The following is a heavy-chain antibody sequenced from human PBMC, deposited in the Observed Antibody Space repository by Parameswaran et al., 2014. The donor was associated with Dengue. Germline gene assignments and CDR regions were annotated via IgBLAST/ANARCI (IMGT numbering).Heavy chain of an antibody. D-gene: IGHD1-14*01. CDR1: GGSISSYY. V-gene: IGHV4-4*07. CDR2: IYADGTT. CDR3: ATVGPDGSLDY. Sequence: AGGSLRLSCSVFGGSISSYYWSWIRQPAGKGLEWVGRIYADGTTYYNPSLTSRVTMSVDTSKNLFSLKLTSVTAADTAVYYCATVGPDGSLDYWGQGTLVTVSS. J-gene: IGHJ4*02.